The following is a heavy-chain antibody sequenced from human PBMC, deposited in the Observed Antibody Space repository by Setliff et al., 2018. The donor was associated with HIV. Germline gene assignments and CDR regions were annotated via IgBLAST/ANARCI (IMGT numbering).Heavy chain of an antibody. CDR2: IYSTGGT. Sequence: SETLSLTCSVSGGSIRSGSYYWSWIRQPAGKGLEWIGYIYSTGGTRYNPSLESRLTILVDTARNQFSLNLSSVTAADTAVYYCARAAYSGTYVLEPATDLWGRGTLVTVSS. J-gene: IGHJ2*01. CDR3: ARAAYSGTYVLEPATDL. V-gene: IGHV4-61*09. CDR1: GGSIRSGSYY. D-gene: IGHD1-26*01.